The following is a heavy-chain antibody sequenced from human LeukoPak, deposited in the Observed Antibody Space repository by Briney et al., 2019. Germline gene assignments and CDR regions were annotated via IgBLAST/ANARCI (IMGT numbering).Heavy chain of an antibody. CDR3: ARDGYYYDSSGLLDAFDI. J-gene: IGHJ3*02. D-gene: IGHD3-22*01. CDR1: GGSISSGGYY. CDR2: IYYSGST. Sequence: SETLSLTCTVSGGSISSGGYYWSWIRQHPGKGLEWIGYIYYSGSTYYNPSLKSRVTISVDTSKNQFSLKLSSVTAADTAVYYCARDGYYYDSSGLLDAFDIWGQGTMVTVSS. V-gene: IGHV4-31*03.